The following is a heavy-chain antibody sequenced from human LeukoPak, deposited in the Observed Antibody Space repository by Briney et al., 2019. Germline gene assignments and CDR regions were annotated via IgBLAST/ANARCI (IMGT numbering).Heavy chain of an antibody. CDR3: ARYVVAGDPYNWFDP. J-gene: IGHJ5*02. CDR1: GGSISSYY. V-gene: IGHV4-59*01. Sequence: SETLSLTCTVSGGSISSYYWSWIRQPPGKGLEWIGYIYYSGSTNYNPSLKSRVTISVDTSKNQFSLKLSSVTAADTAVYYCARYVVAGDPYNWFDPWGQGTLVTVSS. D-gene: IGHD6-19*01. CDR2: IYYSGST.